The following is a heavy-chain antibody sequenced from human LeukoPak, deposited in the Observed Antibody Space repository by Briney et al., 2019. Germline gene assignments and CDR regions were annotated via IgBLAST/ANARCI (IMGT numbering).Heavy chain of an antibody. V-gene: IGHV1-58*02. J-gene: IGHJ4*02. Sequence: GASVKVSCKASGFTFTSSAMQWVRQARGQRLEWIGWIVVGSGNTNYAQKFQERVTITRDMSTSTAYMELSGLRSEDTAVYYCAADPGDYVWGSYRSDQYYFDYWGQGTLVTVSS. D-gene: IGHD3-16*02. CDR2: IVVGSGNT. CDR1: GFTFTSSA. CDR3: AADPGDYVWGSYRSDQYYFDY.